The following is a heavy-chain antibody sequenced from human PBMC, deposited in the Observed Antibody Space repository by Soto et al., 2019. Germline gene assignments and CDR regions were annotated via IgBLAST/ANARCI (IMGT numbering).Heavy chain of an antibody. CDR3: ARRYAPRYSSGNNHFDL. CDR1: TDFIFSYSYY. J-gene: IGHJ4*02. Sequence: PSETLSLTCNVSTDFIFSYSYYCAWIRQPPGMGLEWIGTINHSGSPYHNPSLKSRVTISVDSSKNQFSLTLTSVTVADTAVYYCARRYAPRYSSGNNHFDLWGQGTLVTVSS. D-gene: IGHD6-19*01. V-gene: IGHV4-39*01. CDR2: INHSGSP.